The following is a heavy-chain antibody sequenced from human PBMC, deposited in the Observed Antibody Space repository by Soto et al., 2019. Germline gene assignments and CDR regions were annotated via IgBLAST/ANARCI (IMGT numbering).Heavy chain of an antibody. J-gene: IGHJ4*02. V-gene: IGHV4-34*01. Sequence: QVQLQQWGAGLVKPSETLSLSCAVYGQSFSGHSWAWIRQPPGKGLEWIGEINESGSTYYNPSLKSRVTISTDTSKNQFPLKLSSVSAADTAAYFCARGSGIVALPGELEDVKYDYWGQGTLVNVSS. CDR3: ARGSGIVALPGELEDVKYDY. D-gene: IGHD1-1*01. CDR2: INESGST. CDR1: GQSFSGHS.